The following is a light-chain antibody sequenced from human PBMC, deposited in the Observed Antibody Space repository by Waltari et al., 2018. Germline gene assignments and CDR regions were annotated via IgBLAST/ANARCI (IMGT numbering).Light chain of an antibody. V-gene: IGLV7-46*01. J-gene: IGLJ3*02. CDR2: DSS. CDR1: TCAVTRGHY. CDR3: LLVDGGPWV. Sequence: QAVVPQEPSLTVSPGGTVTLTCGSSTCAVTRGHYPHWFQQKPGQAPRSLIYDSSNKHSWTPARCSGSLLGGKAALTVSGAQPEDEADYYCLLVDGGPWVFGGGTKLTVL.